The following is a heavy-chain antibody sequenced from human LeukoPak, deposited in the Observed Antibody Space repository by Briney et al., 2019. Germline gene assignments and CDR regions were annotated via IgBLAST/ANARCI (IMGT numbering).Heavy chain of an antibody. CDR1: GFTFSSYA. V-gene: IGHV3-23*01. J-gene: IGHJ5*02. CDR3: AKGGGLMVRGVIISPNNWFDP. D-gene: IGHD3-10*01. Sequence: PGGSLRLSCAASGFTFSSYAMSWVRQAPGKGLEWVLAISGSGGSTYYADSVKGRFTISRDNSKNTLYLQMNSLRAEDTAVYYCAKGGGLMVRGVIISPNNWFDPWGQGTLVTVSS. CDR2: ISGSGGST.